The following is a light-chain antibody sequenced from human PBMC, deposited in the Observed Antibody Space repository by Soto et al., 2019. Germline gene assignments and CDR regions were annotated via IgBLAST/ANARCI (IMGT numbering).Light chain of an antibody. CDR1: SSDVGAYDY. V-gene: IGLV2-14*01. CDR2: DVS. Sequence: QSALTQPASVSGSPGQSITISCTGTSSDVGAYDYVSWYQQHPGKAPKLMIFDVSNRPSGISNRFSASKSGNTASLTISGLQAEDEADYYCNSYTGSHYVFGSGTKLTVL. CDR3: NSYTGSHYV. J-gene: IGLJ1*01.